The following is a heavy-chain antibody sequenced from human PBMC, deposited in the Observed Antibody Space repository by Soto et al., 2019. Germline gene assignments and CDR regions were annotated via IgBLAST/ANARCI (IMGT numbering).Heavy chain of an antibody. J-gene: IGHJ4*02. V-gene: IGHV3-33*01. CDR1: GFTFSSHG. Sequence: QVQLVESGGGVVQPGRSLRLSCAACGFTFSSHGMHLVRQAPGKGLEWVAVIWYDGSNKYYADSVKGRFTISRDNSKNTLYLQMNSLRVEDTAVYYCARDGSYYDSSGLDYWGQGTLVTVSS. CDR3: ARDGSYYDSSGLDY. CDR2: IWYDGSNK. D-gene: IGHD3-22*01.